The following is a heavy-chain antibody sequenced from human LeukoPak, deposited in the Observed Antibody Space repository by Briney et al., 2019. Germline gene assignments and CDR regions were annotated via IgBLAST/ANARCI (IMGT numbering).Heavy chain of an antibody. CDR2: INAANGNT. CDR3: ARGAPIRVAVAATFDP. CDR1: GFTFTTYT. Sequence: GASVKVSCKTSGFTFTTYTVHWVRQAPGQRLEWMGWINAANGNTQYSQKFQGRVTITRDTSASTAYMELSSLRSEDTAVYYCARGAPIRVAVAATFDPWGQGTLVTVSS. D-gene: IGHD6-19*01. V-gene: IGHV1-3*01. J-gene: IGHJ5*02.